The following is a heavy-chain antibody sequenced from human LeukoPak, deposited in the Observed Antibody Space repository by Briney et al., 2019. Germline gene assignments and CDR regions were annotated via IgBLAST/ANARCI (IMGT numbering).Heavy chain of an antibody. CDR3: ARGPGYSYGYYYYYMDV. CDR1: GFTVSSNY. Sequence: PGGSLRLSCAASGFTVSSNYMSWVRQAPGKGLEWVSVIYSGGSTYYADSVKGRFTISRDNSKNTLYLQMNSLRAEDTAVYYCARGPGYSYGYYYYYMDVWGKGTTVTISS. CDR2: IYSGGST. J-gene: IGHJ6*03. D-gene: IGHD5-18*01. V-gene: IGHV3-66*01.